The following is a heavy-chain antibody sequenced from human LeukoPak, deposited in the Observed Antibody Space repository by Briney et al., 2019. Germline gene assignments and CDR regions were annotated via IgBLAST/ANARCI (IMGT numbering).Heavy chain of an antibody. V-gene: IGHV4-4*02. CDR3: ARYSSGWYSLDS. D-gene: IGHD6-19*01. Sequence: SETLSLTCAVSGGSISSSNWWSWVRQPPGKGLEWIGEIYHSGSTNYNPSLKSRVTISVDKSKNQFSLKLSSMTAADTAVYYCARYSSGWYSLDSWGQGTLVTVSS. CDR2: IYHSGST. J-gene: IGHJ4*02. CDR1: GGSISSSNW.